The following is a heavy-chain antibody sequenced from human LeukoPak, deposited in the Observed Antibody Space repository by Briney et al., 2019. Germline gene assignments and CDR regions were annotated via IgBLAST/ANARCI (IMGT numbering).Heavy chain of an antibody. CDR2: IIPIFGTA. CDR3: ARSRHSYDSTGFPHY. V-gene: IGHV1-69*13. Sequence: SVKVSCKASGGTFSSYAISWVRQAPGQGLEWMGGIIPIFGTANYAQKFQGRVTITADESTSTAYMELSSLRSEDTAVYYCARSRHSYDSTGFPHYWGQGTLVTVSS. J-gene: IGHJ4*02. D-gene: IGHD3-22*01. CDR1: GGTFSSYA.